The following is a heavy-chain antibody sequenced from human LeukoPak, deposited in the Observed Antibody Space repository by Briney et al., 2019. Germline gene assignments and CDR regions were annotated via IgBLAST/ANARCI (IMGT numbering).Heavy chain of an antibody. CDR3: ATDLAAAGTPYYYYYGMDV. D-gene: IGHD6-13*01. V-gene: IGHV1-24*01. CDR1: GYTLTELS. CDR2: FDPEDGET. J-gene: IGHJ6*02. Sequence: ASVKVSCKVSGYTLTELSMHWVRQAPGKGLEWMGGFDPEDGETTYAQKFQGRVTMTEDTSTDTAYMELSSLRSEDTAVYYCATDLAAAGTPYYYYYGMDVWGQGTTVTVSS.